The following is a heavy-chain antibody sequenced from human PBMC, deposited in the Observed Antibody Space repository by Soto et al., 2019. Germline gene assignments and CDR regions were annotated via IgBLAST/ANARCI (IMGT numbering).Heavy chain of an antibody. J-gene: IGHJ4*02. CDR1: GFTFSSCT. CDR2: ISPSTSHI. CDR3: AKNPGYYYDSTGYHFDY. Sequence: GGSLRLSCAASGFTFSSCTMNWVRQAPGKGMEWVSSISPSTSHIYYADSVKGRFTISRDNAKNSLYLQMNSLRAEDTALYYCAKNPGYYYDSTGYHFDYWGKGTLVTVSS. V-gene: IGHV3-21*01. D-gene: IGHD3-22*01.